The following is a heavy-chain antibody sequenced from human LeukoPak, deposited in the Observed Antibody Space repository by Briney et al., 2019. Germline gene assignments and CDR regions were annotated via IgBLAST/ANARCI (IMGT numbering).Heavy chain of an antibody. J-gene: IGHJ3*02. D-gene: IGHD3-9*01. CDR2: IYSRGST. CDR1: GFTVSSNY. Sequence: GGSLRLSCAASGFTVSSNYMSWVRQAPGKGLEWVSVIYSRGSTYYADSVKGRFTISRDNSKNTLYLQMNSLRAEDTAVYYCARDGGYDILTGYYHRLGAFDIWGQGTMVTVSS. V-gene: IGHV3-66*01. CDR3: ARDGGYDILTGYYHRLGAFDI.